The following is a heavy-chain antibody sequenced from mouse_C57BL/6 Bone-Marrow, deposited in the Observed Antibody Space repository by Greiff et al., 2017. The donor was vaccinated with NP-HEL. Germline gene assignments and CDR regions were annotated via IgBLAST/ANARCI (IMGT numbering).Heavy chain of an antibody. CDR2: IYPGDGDT. V-gene: IGHV1-82*01. CDR1: GYAFSSSW. D-gene: IGHD1-1*01. Sequence: QVQLQQSGPELVKPGASVKISCKASGYAFSSSWMNWVKQRPGKGLEWIGRIYPGDGDTNYNGKFKGKATLTADKSSSTAYMQLSSLTSEDSAVYFCARGYGSSFYYYAMDYWGQGTSVTVSS. J-gene: IGHJ4*01. CDR3: ARGYGSSFYYYAMDY.